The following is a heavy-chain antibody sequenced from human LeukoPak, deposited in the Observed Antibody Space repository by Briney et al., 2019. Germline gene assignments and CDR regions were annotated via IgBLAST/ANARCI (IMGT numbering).Heavy chain of an antibody. CDR1: GFTFSSYA. J-gene: IGHJ4*02. CDR2: ISYDGSNK. Sequence: PGRSLRVSCAASGFTFSSYAMHWVRQAPGKGLEWVAVISYDGSNKYYADSVKGRFTISRDNSKNTLYLQMNSLRAEDTAVYYCARGPSRRAYFDYWGQGTLVTVSS. V-gene: IGHV3-30-3*01. CDR3: ARGPSRRAYFDY.